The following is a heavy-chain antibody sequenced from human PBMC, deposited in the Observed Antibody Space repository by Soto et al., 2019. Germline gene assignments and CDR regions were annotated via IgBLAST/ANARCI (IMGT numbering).Heavy chain of an antibody. CDR3: ARDGRGGDYYGMDV. D-gene: IGHD3-10*01. CDR2: IYYSGST. Sequence: PSETLSLTCPVSGGSISSYYWSWIRQPPGKGLEWIGYIYYSGSTNYNPSLKSRVTISVDTSKNQFSLKLSSVTAADTAVYYCARDGRGGDYYGMDVWGQGTTVTVSS. CDR1: GGSISSYY. V-gene: IGHV4-59*01. J-gene: IGHJ6*02.